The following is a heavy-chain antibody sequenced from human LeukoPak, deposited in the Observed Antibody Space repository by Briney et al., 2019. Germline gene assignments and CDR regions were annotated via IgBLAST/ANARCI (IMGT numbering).Heavy chain of an antibody. CDR1: GFTFSYYW. V-gene: IGHV3-74*01. CDR2: IESDGSST. D-gene: IGHD1-26*01. J-gene: IGHJ3*02. CDR3: ARDPHGGSGSDPHDAFDI. Sequence: GGSLRLSCAASGFTFSYYWMHWVRQAPGKGLVWVSRIESDGSSTSYADSVKGRFTISRDNAKNTLYLQMNSLRAEDTAVYYCARDPHGGSGSDPHDAFDIWGQGTMVTVPS.